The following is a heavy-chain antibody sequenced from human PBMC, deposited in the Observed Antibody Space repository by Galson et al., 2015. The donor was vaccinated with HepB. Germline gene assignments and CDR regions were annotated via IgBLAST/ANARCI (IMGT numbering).Heavy chain of an antibody. D-gene: IGHD5-12*01. CDR3: ARAAYSGYDFDY. Sequence: SVKVSCKASGYTFTGYYMHWVRQAPGQGLEWMGRINPNSGGTNYAQKFQGRVTMTRDTSISTAYMELSRLRSDDTAVYYCARAAYSGYDFDYWGQGTLVTVSS. CDR2: INPNSGGT. V-gene: IGHV1-2*06. J-gene: IGHJ4*02. CDR1: GYTFTGYY.